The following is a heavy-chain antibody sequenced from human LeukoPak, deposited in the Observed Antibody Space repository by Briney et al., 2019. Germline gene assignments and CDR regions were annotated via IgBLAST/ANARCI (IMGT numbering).Heavy chain of an antibody. CDR1: GFTFSRYA. Sequence: GGSLRLSCAASGFTFSRYAMSWVRQAPGTGLEWVSAISGSASSTYYADSVKGRFTISRDNSKNTLYLQMNSLRAEDTAVYYCAARALAPCGGDCHSYYFDYWGQGTLVTVSS. CDR3: AARALAPCGGDCHSYYFDY. J-gene: IGHJ4*02. V-gene: IGHV3-23*01. D-gene: IGHD2-21*02. CDR2: ISGSASST.